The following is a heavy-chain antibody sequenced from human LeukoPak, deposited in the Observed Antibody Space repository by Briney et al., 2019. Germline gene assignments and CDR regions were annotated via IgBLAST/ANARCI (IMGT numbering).Heavy chain of an antibody. V-gene: IGHV3-30-3*01. J-gene: IGHJ4*02. Sequence: GGSLRLSCAASGFTFSSYAMHWVRQAPGKGLEWVAVISYDGSNKYYADSVKGRFTISRDNSKNTLYLQMNSLRAEDTAVYYCARGSHLLEWLLSAHFDYWGQGTLVTVSS. CDR3: ARGSHLLEWLLSAHFDY. CDR2: ISYDGSNK. CDR1: GFTFSSYA. D-gene: IGHD3-3*01.